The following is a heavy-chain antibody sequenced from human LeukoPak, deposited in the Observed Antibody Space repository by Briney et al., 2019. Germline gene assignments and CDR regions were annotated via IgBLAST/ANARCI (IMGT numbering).Heavy chain of an antibody. CDR2: MYYRGNM. CDR1: GASITSSNYS. CDR3: ATVLTGYVQDAFDI. D-gene: IGHD3-9*01. Sequence: SETLSLTCTVSGASITSSNYSWGWLRQPPGKGLEWIGSMYYRGNMYYNPSLKSRVSISVDTSKNQFSLRLSSVTAADTAVYYCATVLTGYVQDAFDIWGQGTMVAVSS. J-gene: IGHJ3*02. V-gene: IGHV4-39*01.